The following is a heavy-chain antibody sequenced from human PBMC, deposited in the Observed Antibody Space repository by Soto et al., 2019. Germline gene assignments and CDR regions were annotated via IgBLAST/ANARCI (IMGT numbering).Heavy chain of an antibody. CDR3: ATMGTPAIGLYFFDY. V-gene: IGHV4-30-4*01. Sequence: TLSLTCTVSGGSISSGNYYWSWIRQPPGKDLEWIGFVSYSGSTYYRTSLKSRVTISVDTSKSQFSLNLSFVTAADTSVYYCATMGTPAIGLYFFDYWGPGSLVTVSS. CDR2: VSYSGST. CDR1: GGSISSGNYY. J-gene: IGHJ4*02. D-gene: IGHD2-15*01.